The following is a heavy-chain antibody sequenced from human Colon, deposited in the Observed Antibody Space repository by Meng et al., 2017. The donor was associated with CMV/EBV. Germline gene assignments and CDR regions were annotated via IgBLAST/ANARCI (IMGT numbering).Heavy chain of an antibody. CDR2: IYYSGSR. CDR3: ARVWSGNYRFDY. Sequence: GSLRLSCSVSGGPVSSVSSYWVWPRQAPGKGLEWIGTIYYSGSRYDSPSLQSRVSLSVDTSKNQFSLKLSSVTAADTAVYYCARVWSGNYRFDYWGQGTLVTVSS. D-gene: IGHD3-3*01. CDR1: GGPVSSVSSY. J-gene: IGHJ4*02. V-gene: IGHV4-39*07.